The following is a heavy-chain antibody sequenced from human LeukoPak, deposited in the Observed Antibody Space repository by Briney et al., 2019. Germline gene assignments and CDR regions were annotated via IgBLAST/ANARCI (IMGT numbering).Heavy chain of an antibody. V-gene: IGHV1-69*06. Sequence: GASVKVSCKASGDTFTTYAIIWVRQAPGQGLEWMGGIIPMFATPNYAQGLRGRVTITADKSTTTAYMELSSLRSEDTAVYYCARAGIPGYCTNVTCSNWLDPWGQGTLVTVSS. CDR3: ARAGIPGYCTNVTCSNWLDP. CDR1: GDTFTTYA. D-gene: IGHD2-8*01. CDR2: IIPMFATP. J-gene: IGHJ5*02.